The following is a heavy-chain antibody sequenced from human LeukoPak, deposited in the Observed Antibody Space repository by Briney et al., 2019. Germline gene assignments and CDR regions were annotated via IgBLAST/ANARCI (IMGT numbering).Heavy chain of an antibody. CDR1: GFTFSSYG. D-gene: IGHD2-21*01. J-gene: IGHJ4*02. CDR2: IWYDGSNK. Sequence: GGSLRLSCAASGFTFSSYGMHWVRQAPGKGLEWVAVIWYDGSNKYYADSVKGRFTISRDNSKNTLYLQMNSLRAEDTAVYYCARGILRWEWFQFPDFDYWGQRTLVTVSS. CDR3: ARGILRWEWFQFPDFDY. V-gene: IGHV3-33*01.